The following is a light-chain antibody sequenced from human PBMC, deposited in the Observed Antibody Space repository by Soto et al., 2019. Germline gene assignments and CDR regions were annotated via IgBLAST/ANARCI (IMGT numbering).Light chain of an antibody. Sequence: EIVMTQFPDSLCVSPGESATLSCRASQSVGTTLAWYQQKPGQAPRLLIYGASTRASGCPPRFRGSGSGTDFTLNISRLEPEDFAVYYCQQYGSSPYTFGQGTKLEIK. J-gene: IGKJ2*01. V-gene: IGKV3-20*01. CDR1: QSVGTT. CDR2: GAS. CDR3: QQYGSSPYT.